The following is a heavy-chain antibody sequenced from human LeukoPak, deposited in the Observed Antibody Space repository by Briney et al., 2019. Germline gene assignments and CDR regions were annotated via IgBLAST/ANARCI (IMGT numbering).Heavy chain of an antibody. CDR3: ARSDAGNSEGGIDY. V-gene: IGHV1-69*05. CDR1: GCSFSSYD. D-gene: IGHD4-23*01. Sequence: SVNVSCKTSGCSFSSYDISWVRQAPEQGLEWMGGIIPVFGMPNYAQKFQGRLTLTTDESTGTAYMELGGLTSDDTAVYYCARSDAGNSEGGIDYWGQGTLVIVSS. J-gene: IGHJ4*02. CDR2: IIPVFGMP.